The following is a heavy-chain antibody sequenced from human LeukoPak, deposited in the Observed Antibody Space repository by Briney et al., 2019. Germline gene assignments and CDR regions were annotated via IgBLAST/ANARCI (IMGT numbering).Heavy chain of an antibody. Sequence: SGTLSLTCGVSGASISSSNWWSWVRQPPGQGLEWIGEVYQTGSTNYNPSLTSRVTISVDKSRNRFSLDLTSVTAADTAVYYCARTVLISSGYYLDYWGQGTLVTVSS. CDR2: VYQTGST. CDR3: ARTVLISSGYYLDY. CDR1: GASISSSNW. V-gene: IGHV4-4*02. D-gene: IGHD3-22*01. J-gene: IGHJ4*02.